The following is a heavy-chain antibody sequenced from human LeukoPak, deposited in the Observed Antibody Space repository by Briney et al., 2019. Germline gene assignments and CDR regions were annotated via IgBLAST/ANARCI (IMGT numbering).Heavy chain of an antibody. CDR2: IYYTGNT. J-gene: IGHJ4*02. CDR3: ARQTGSGLFTLP. CDR1: GVSISSSNSY. Sequence: SETLSLTCTVSGVSISSSNSYWGWIRQPPGKGLEWIGSIYYTGNTYYNASLKSRVTISIDTSKNQISLRLTSVTATDTAMYYCARQTGSGLFTLPGGQGTLVAVSS. V-gene: IGHV4-39*01. D-gene: IGHD3/OR15-3a*01.